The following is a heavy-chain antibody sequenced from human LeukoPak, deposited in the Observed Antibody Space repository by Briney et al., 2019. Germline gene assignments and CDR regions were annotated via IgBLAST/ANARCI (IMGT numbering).Heavy chain of an antibody. CDR1: GYTFTSYY. Sequence: ASVKVSCKASGYTFTSYYMHWVRQAPGQGLEWMGIINPSGGSTSYAQKFQGRVTMTRDMSTSTVHMELSSPRSEDTAVYYCARRVATSGGFDYWGQGTLVTVSS. D-gene: IGHD5-12*01. CDR3: ARRVATSGGFDY. CDR2: INPSGGST. J-gene: IGHJ4*02. V-gene: IGHV1-46*01.